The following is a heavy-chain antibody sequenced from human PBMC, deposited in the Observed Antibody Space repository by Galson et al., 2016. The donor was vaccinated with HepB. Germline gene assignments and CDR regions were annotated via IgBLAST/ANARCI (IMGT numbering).Heavy chain of an antibody. V-gene: IGHV3-9*01. CDR3: TKDSLISGSSWYSFHY. D-gene: IGHD6-13*01. CDR1: GFTFDTYA. J-gene: IGHJ4*02. CDR2: ISWNSGSV. Sequence: SLRLSCAASGFTFDTYAMNWVRQAPGKGLEWVSGISWNSGSVGYADSVKGRFTMSRDNAKKSLYLQMNSLRPEDTALYYCTKDSLISGSSWYSFHYWGQGTLVTVSS.